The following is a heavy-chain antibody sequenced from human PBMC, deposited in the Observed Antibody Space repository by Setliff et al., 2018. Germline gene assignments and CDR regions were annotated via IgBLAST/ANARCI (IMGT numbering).Heavy chain of an antibody. Sequence: PSETLSLTCTVSGDSIDTDIYWSWIRQPPGKGLEWIGEINHSGSTNYNPSLKSRVTISVDTSKNQFSLELSSVTAADTALYYCTVYNTGSSKDHYWGQGTPVTVSS. CDR1: GDSIDTDIY. CDR3: TVYNTGSSKDHY. CDR2: INHSGST. D-gene: IGHD2-8*02. J-gene: IGHJ4*02. V-gene: IGHV4-34*01.